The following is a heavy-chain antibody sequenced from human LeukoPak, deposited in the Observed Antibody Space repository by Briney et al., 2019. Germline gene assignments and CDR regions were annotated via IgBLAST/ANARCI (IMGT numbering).Heavy chain of an antibody. D-gene: IGHD6-6*01. V-gene: IGHV3-53*01. CDR3: TRLLPSSHHFFDS. CDR1: GFIVSNDY. CDR2: IYGGGDT. J-gene: IGHJ4*02. Sequence: GGSLRLSCVVSGFIVSNDYMSWVRQAPGKGLEWVSVIYGGGDTYYADSVRGRFTISRDNFENTLFLQMDSLRAEDTAVYYCTRLLPSSHHFFDSWGQGALVTVSS.